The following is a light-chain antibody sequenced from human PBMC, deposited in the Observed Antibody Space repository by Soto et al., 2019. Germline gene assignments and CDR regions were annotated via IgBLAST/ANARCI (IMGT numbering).Light chain of an antibody. V-gene: IGLV2-23*01. J-gene: IGLJ2*01. Sequence: QSALTQPASVSGSPGQSITISCTGTRSDVGNYNLVSWYQQYPGKAPKLMIYDGGKRHSGVSNRFSGSKSGNTASLTISGLQDDDEADYYCCSFALRSTLIFGGGTRLT. CDR2: DGG. CDR3: CSFALRSTLI. CDR1: RSDVGNYNL.